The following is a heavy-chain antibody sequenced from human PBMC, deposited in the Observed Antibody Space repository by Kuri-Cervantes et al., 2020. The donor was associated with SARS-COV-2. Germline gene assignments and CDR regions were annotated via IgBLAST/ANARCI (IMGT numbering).Heavy chain of an antibody. Sequence: ESLKISCAVSGGSISSGGYYWSWIRQPPGKGLEWIGEINHSGSTNYNPSLKSRVTISVDTSKNQFSLKLSSVTAADTAVYYCARARWGSGWTYYYYGMDVWGQGTTVSVSS. CDR3: ARARWGSGWTYYYYGMDV. V-gene: IGHV4-34*01. CDR2: INHSGST. CDR1: GGSISSGGYY. D-gene: IGHD6-19*01. J-gene: IGHJ6*02.